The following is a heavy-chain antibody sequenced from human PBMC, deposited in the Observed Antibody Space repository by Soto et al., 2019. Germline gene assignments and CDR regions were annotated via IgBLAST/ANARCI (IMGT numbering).Heavy chain of an antibody. D-gene: IGHD3-3*01. V-gene: IGHV1-2*02. CDR1: GYPVTAYY. CDR2: INPATGAA. CDR3: ARGGGVGVAGSAAFDM. Sequence: QLHLVQSGAVVKKPGASVTVSCSASGYPVTAYYMHWVRQAPGRGLEWMGGINPATGAAKYTQTSQGRVTMTRATPTSTVFMELSVLTSEAPAVFSCARGGGVGVAGSAAFDMWGQGTLVTVSS. J-gene: IGHJ3*02.